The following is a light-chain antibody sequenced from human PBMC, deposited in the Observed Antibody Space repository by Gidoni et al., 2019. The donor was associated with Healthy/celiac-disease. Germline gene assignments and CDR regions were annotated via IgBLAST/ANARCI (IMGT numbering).Light chain of an antibody. Sequence: ELVLTPSPATLSLSPGERATLSCRARQSVSSYLAWYQQKPGQAPRLLISDASNRATGIPARFSGSGSGTDFTLTISSLEPEDFAVYYCQQRSNWPLTFGGGTKVEIK. CDR2: DAS. J-gene: IGKJ4*01. CDR1: QSVSSY. CDR3: QQRSNWPLT. V-gene: IGKV3-11*01.